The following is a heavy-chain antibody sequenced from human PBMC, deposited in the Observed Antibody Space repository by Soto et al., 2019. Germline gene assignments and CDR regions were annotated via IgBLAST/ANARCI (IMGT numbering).Heavy chain of an antibody. CDR3: ARDDSRYSYGYQDYYYGMDV. Sequence: PGGSLRLSCAASGFSFSTYEMNWVRQAPGKGLEWISYISSSGTTIYYADSVKGRFTISRDNAKNSLYLQMNSLRAEDTAVYYCARDDSRYSYGYQDYYYGMDVWGQGTTVTVSS. J-gene: IGHJ6*02. D-gene: IGHD5-18*01. V-gene: IGHV3-48*03. CDR2: ISSSGTTI. CDR1: GFSFSTYE.